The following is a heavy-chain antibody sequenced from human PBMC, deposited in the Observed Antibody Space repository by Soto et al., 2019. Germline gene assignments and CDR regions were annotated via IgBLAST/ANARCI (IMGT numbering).Heavy chain of an antibody. V-gene: IGHV1-69*01. J-gene: IGHJ3*02. D-gene: IGHD2-15*01. CDR3: AREADCSGGSCYSGGAFDI. Sequence: QVQLVQSGAEVKKPGSSVKVSCKASGGTFSSYAISWVRQAPGQGLEWMGGIIPIFGTANYAQKFQGRVTITADESTSTAYMELSSLRYEDTAVYYCAREADCSGGSCYSGGAFDIWGQGTMVTVSS. CDR1: GGTFSSYA. CDR2: IIPIFGTA.